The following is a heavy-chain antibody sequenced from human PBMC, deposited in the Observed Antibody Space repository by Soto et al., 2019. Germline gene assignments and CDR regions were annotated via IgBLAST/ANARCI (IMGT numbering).Heavy chain of an antibody. D-gene: IGHD2-21*02. CDR2: ISGCGGSK. CDR1: GFTFSSCG. J-gene: IGHJ6*02. CDR3: AKIGGNGACGGDCYSDYYYGMDV. V-gene: IGHV3-23*01. Sequence: LRLSCAAYGFTFSSCGMNWVRQAPCKWVEWVAVISGCGGSKYYSDSVKGRFTISRDNSKNTLYLQMNSLRAEDTAVYYCAKIGGNGACGGDCYSDYYYGMDVWGQGTTLTVSS.